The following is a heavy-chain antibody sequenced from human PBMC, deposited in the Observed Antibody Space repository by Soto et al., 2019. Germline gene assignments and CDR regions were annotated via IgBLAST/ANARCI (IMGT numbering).Heavy chain of an antibody. CDR3: ATEMGATQGPFDN. Sequence: GSLRLSCVVSVFPFGANAMSWVRQAPGKGLEWVSGLSNTGRRTSYADSVKGRFNISRDNSENTVYLQMNSLRVEDTAVYYCATEMGATQGPFDNWGQGTLVTVSS. CDR1: VFPFGANA. CDR2: LSNTGRRT. D-gene: IGHD1-26*01. J-gene: IGHJ4*02. V-gene: IGHV3-23*01.